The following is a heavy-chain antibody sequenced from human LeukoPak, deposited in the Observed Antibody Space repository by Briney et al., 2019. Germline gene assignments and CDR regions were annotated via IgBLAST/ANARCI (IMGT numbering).Heavy chain of an antibody. D-gene: IGHD1-1*01. Sequence: GGSLRLSCAASGFTVSSNYMSWVRRAPGKGLEWVAVIAYDGLNKYHADSVKGRFTISRDNSKNTVYLQMNSLRADDMAVYYCAKGGVNLERDYYYYMDVWGKGTTVTVSS. CDR2: IAYDGLNK. CDR3: AKGGVNLERDYYYYMDV. J-gene: IGHJ6*03. CDR1: GFTVSSNY. V-gene: IGHV3-30*18.